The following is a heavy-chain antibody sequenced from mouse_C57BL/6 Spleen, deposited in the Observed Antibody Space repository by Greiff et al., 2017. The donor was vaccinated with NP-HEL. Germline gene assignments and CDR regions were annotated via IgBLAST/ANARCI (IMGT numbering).Heavy chain of an antibody. Sequence: EVQLQQSGPELVKPGDSVKISCKASGYSFTGYFMNWVMQSHGKSLEWIGRINPYNGDTFYNQKFKGKATLTVDKSSSTAHMELRSLTSEDSAVYYCARRSGSLYAMDYWGQGTSVTVSS. J-gene: IGHJ4*01. D-gene: IGHD1-1*01. V-gene: IGHV1-20*01. CDR1: GYSFTGYF. CDR2: INPYNGDT. CDR3: ARRSGSLYAMDY.